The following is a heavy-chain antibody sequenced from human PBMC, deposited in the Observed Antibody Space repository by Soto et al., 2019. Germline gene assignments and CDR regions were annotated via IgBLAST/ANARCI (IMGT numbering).Heavy chain of an antibody. V-gene: IGHV5-51*01. D-gene: IGHD6-6*01. CDR3: ASLGVRSSSRYYYYGMDV. CDR2: IYPGDSDT. CDR1: GYNFGGYW. Sequence: PGESLKISCTGSGYNFGGYWIGWVRQMPGKGLEWMGIIYPGDSDTRYSPSFQGQVTISADKSISTAYLQWSSLKAPDTAMYYCASLGVRSSSRYYYYGMDVWGQGTTVTVSS. J-gene: IGHJ6*02.